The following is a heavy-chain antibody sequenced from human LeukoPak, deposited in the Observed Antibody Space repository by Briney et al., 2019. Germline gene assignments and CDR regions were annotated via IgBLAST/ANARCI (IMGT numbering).Heavy chain of an antibody. J-gene: IGHJ6*03. V-gene: IGHV4-59*11. Sequence: KPSETLTLTCAVSGDSFNSHYWNWFRRPPGKGLEWVAYIQSSGTTSTNPSLRSRVTVSLDTSKNQFSLRLTALSSADTAVYYCAREVQTGGNYYSDYFTYMDVWGKGATVTVSS. CDR3: AREVQTGGNYYSDYFTYMDV. D-gene: IGHD1-26*01. CDR1: GDSFNSHY. CDR2: IQSSGTT.